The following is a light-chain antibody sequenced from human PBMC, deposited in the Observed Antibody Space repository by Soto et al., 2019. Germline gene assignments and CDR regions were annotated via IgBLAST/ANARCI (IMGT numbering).Light chain of an antibody. CDR2: EVT. CDR1: SGDIGSYNR. CDR3: QSYDSILDGVI. V-gene: IGLV2-14*01. Sequence: QSALTQPASVSGSPGQSITISCTGTSGDIGSYNRVSWYQQHPGKAPKLIIYEVTDRPSGVSNRFSGSKSGNTASLAITGLQAEDEADYYCQSYDSILDGVIFGGGTKLTVL. J-gene: IGLJ2*01.